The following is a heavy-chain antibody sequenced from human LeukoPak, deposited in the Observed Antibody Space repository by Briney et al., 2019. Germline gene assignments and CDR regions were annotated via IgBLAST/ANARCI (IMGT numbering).Heavy chain of an antibody. V-gene: IGHV1-69*13. Sequence: SVKVSCKASGYTFTSYYMHWVRQAPGQGLEWMGGIIPIFGTANYAQKFQGRVTITADESTSTAYMELSSLRSEDTAVYYCARARRQDDYGDSPWGQGTLVTVSS. CDR3: ARARRQDDYGDSP. J-gene: IGHJ5*02. CDR1: GYTFTSYY. D-gene: IGHD4-17*01. CDR2: IIPIFGTA.